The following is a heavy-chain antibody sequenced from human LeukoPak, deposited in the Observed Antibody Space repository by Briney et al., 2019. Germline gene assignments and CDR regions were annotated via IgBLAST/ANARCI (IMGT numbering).Heavy chain of an antibody. V-gene: IGHV3-23*01. CDR1: GFTFSSYA. CDR3: AITYGDCGSTSCYMEHRFDY. CDR2: ISGSGGST. J-gene: IGHJ4*02. D-gene: IGHD2-2*02. Sequence: GGSLRLSCAASGFTFSSYAMSWVRQAPGKGLEWVSAISGSGGSTYYADSVKGRFTISRDNSKNTLYLQMNSLRAEDTAVYYCAITYGDCGSTSCYMEHRFDYWGQGTLVTVSS.